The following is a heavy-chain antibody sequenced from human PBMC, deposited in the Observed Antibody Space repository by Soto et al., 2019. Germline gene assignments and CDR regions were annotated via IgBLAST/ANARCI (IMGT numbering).Heavy chain of an antibody. V-gene: IGHV4-59*08. D-gene: IGHD3-10*01. Sequence: VQLQESGPGLVKPSETLSLTCTVSGGSISTYYWSWIRQPPGKGLEWIGYIHYSGSTDYNPSLKSRVTISGDTSNNQFSLKLSSVTAADTAVYYCARSTYSDSGSYYLCAFDIWGQGTMVTVSS. CDR3: ARSTYSDSGSYYLCAFDI. CDR2: IHYSGST. CDR1: GGSISTYY. J-gene: IGHJ3*02.